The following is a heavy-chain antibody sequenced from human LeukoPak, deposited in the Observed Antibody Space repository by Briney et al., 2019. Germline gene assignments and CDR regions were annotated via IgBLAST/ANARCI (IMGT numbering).Heavy chain of an antibody. D-gene: IGHD2-15*01. CDR1: RYTFTTYG. CDR2: ISPYNGNT. CDR3: ARDRAVVVAATDY. Sequence: GASVKVSCKASRYTFTTYGISWVRQAPGQGLEWMGWISPYNGNTNYAQKLQGRVTMTTDTSTSTAYMELRSLRSDDTAVYYCARDRAVVVAATDYWGQGTPVTVSS. V-gene: IGHV1-18*01. J-gene: IGHJ4*02.